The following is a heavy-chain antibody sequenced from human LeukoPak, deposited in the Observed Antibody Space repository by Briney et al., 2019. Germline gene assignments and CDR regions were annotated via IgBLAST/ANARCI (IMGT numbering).Heavy chain of an antibody. CDR2: ISYDGSNK. V-gene: IGHV3-30-3*01. D-gene: IGHD3-22*01. CDR3: ARAHYDSSAYFDY. J-gene: IGHJ4*02. Sequence: PGGSLRLSCAASGFTFSSYAMHWVRQAPGEGLEWVAVISYDGSNKYYADSVKGRFTISRDNSKNTLYLQMNSLRAEDTAVYYCARAHYDSSAYFDYWGQGTLVTVSS. CDR1: GFTFSSYA.